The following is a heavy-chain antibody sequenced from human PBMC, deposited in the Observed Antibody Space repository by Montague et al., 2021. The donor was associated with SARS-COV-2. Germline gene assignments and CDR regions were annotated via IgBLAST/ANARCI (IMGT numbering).Heavy chain of an antibody. V-gene: IGHV3-23*01. J-gene: IGHJ4*02. D-gene: IGHD6-19*01. CDR2: ISGDGATA. CDR3: AKALYSGGFFFESGSDF. Sequence: SRRLSCAASGFTFGDYAINWVRQAPGKGLEWVASISGDGATAYYAESVLGRFAISRDNSKNTVLLQMDSLSVKDAAVYYCAKALYSGGFFFESGSDFWGQGTLVTVSS. CDR1: GFTFGDYA.